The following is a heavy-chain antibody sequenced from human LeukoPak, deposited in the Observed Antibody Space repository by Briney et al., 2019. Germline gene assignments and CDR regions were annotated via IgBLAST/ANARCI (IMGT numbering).Heavy chain of an antibody. Sequence: GGSLRLSCAASGFTFSSYGMHWVRQAPGKGLEWVAVISYDGSNKYYADSVKGRFTISRDSSKNTLYLQMNSLRAEDTAVYYCAKAPRDIVATVFFDYRGQGTLVTVSS. D-gene: IGHD5-12*01. CDR3: AKAPRDIVATVFFDY. J-gene: IGHJ4*02. V-gene: IGHV3-30*18. CDR2: ISYDGSNK. CDR1: GFTFSSYG.